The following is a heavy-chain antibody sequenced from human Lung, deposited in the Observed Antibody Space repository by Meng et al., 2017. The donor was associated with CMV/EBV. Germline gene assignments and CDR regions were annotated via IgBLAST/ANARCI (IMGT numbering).Heavy chain of an antibody. J-gene: IGHJ6*02. V-gene: IGHV3-48*03. CDR2: ISSSGSTI. Sequence: RAAPGFTFSSYEMNWVRQAPGKGLERVSYISSSGSTIYYADSVKGRFTISRDNAKNSLYLQMNSLRAEDTAVYYCARDEAYGMDVWGQGTTVTVSS. CDR3: ARDEAYGMDV. CDR1: GFTFSSYE.